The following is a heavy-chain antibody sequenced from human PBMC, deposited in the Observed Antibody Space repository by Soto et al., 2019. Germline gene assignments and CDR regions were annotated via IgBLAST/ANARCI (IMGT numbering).Heavy chain of an antibody. CDR1: GFTLSSYA. J-gene: IGHJ4*02. D-gene: IGHD5-18*01. CDR3: AKIPPGYRYGDFYFVY. Sequence: EVQLLESGGGLVQPGGSLRLSCAASGFTLSSYAMSWVRQAPGKGLEWVSAISGGGGGTYYADSVKGRFTISRDNSRKTLHLRVSRRRAEDTAVYYCAKIPPGYRYGDFYFVYWGQATLVTVSS. CDR2: ISGGGGGT. V-gene: IGHV3-23*01.